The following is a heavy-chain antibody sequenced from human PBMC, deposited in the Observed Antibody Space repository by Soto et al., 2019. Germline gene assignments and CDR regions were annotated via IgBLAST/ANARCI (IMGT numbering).Heavy chain of an antibody. J-gene: IGHJ6*02. Sequence: QIQLVQFGGEVARPGASVTVSCEASGYIFTTYGLSWVRQTPAHGLEWMGWISADSGYTQYAQFFQGRVTMTRDTSRNTGYMTLRDLNSDDTGIYYCARDRPPGFLYGMDAWGQGTAVTVSS. D-gene: IGHD3-10*01. V-gene: IGHV1-18*01. CDR1: GYIFTTYG. CDR3: ARDRPPGFLYGMDA. CDR2: ISADSGYT.